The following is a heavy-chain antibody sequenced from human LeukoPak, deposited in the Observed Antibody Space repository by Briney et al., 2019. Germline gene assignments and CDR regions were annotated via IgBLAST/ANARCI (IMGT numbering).Heavy chain of an antibody. V-gene: IGHV4-59*01. CDR2: IYYSGST. J-gene: IGHJ4*02. CDR1: GGSISSYY. CDR3: ARARRVFRTPINTFDY. Sequence: SETLSLTCTVSGGSISSYYWSWIRQPPGKGLEWIGYIYYSGSTNYNPSLKSRVTISVDTSKNQFSLKLSSVTAADTAVYYCARARRVFRTPINTFDYWGQGTLVTVSS.